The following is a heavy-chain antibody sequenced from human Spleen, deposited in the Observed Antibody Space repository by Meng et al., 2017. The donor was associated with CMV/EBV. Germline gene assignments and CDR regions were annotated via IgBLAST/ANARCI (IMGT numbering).Heavy chain of an antibody. Sequence: GSLRLSCAVYGGSFSGYYWSWIRQPPGKGLEWIGEINHSGNTNYNPSLKSRVTISLDTSKNQFSLKLSSVTAADTAVYYCARGGRYYDFWSGYPSHFDYWGQGTLVTVSS. V-gene: IGHV4-34*01. CDR3: ARGGRYYDFWSGYPSHFDY. CDR1: GGSFSGYY. J-gene: IGHJ4*02. D-gene: IGHD3-3*01. CDR2: INHSGNT.